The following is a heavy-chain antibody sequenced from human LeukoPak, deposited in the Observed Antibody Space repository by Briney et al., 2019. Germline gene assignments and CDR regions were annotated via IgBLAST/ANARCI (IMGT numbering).Heavy chain of an antibody. CDR2: ISGSGGST. CDR3: AKATGTLGN. V-gene: IGHV3-23*01. D-gene: IGHD1-1*01. CDR1: GFTISSYG. Sequence: GGSLRLSCAASGFTISSYGMSWVRQAPGKGLEWVSAISGSGGSTYYADSVKGRFTISRDNSNNTLYLQVNSLTAEDTAIYYCAKATGTLGNWGQGTLVTVSS. J-gene: IGHJ4*02.